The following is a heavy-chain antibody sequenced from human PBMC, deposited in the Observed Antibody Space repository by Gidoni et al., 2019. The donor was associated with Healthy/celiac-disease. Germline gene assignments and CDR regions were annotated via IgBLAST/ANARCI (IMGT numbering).Heavy chain of an antibody. CDR1: GYSFTSYW. J-gene: IGHJ4*02. V-gene: IGHV5-10-1*03. CDR3: ARWGAIVGATTLSDY. CDR2: IDPSDSYT. Sequence: EVQLVQSGAEVKKPGESLRISCKGSGYSFTSYWISWVRQMPGKGLEWMGRIDPSDSYTNYSPSFQGHVTISADKSISTAYLQWSSLKASDTAMYYCARWGAIVGATTLSDYWGQGTLVTVSS. D-gene: IGHD1-26*01.